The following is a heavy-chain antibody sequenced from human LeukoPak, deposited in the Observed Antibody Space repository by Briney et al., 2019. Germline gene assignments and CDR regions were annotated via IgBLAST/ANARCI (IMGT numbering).Heavy chain of an antibody. D-gene: IGHD2-15*01. J-gene: IGHJ6*02. CDR2: GSDVGGT. V-gene: IGHV4-34*01. CDR3: ARVNCSGGSCYSPDYYYYYGMDV. Sequence: SETLSLTCAVYGASLNGHYWSWIRQPPGKGLEWIGEGSDVGGTKYNPSIKSRVRISADTSKNQFSLKLSSVTAADTAVYYCARVNCSGGSCYSPDYYYYYGMDVWGQGTTVTVSS. CDR1: GASLNGHY.